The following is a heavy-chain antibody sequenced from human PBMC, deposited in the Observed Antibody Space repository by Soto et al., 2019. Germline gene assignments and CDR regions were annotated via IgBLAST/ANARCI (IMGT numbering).Heavy chain of an antibody. CDR3: ARDLRPNQQWLAQYYYYGMDV. J-gene: IGHJ6*02. D-gene: IGHD6-19*01. Sequence: PGGSLRLSCAASGFTFSSYAMHWVRQAPGKGLEWVAVISYDGSNKYYADSVKGRFTISRDNSKNTLYLQMNSLRAEDTAVYYCARDLRPNQQWLAQYYYYGMDVWGQGTTVTVSS. CDR2: ISYDGSNK. CDR1: GFTFSSYA. V-gene: IGHV3-30-3*01.